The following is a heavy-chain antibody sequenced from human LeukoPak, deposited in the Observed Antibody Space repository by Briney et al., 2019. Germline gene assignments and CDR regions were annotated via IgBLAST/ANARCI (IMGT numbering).Heavy chain of an antibody. Sequence: ASVKVSCKASGYPFTTYYIHWVRQAPGQGLEWMGIIDPGSGATTYAQKFQGRVTMTRDTSTSTVYMELSSLRSEDTAVYYCARGSSGWLFDYWGQGTLVTVSS. D-gene: IGHD6-19*01. J-gene: IGHJ4*02. V-gene: IGHV1-46*01. CDR1: GYPFTTYY. CDR2: IDPGSGAT. CDR3: ARGSSGWLFDY.